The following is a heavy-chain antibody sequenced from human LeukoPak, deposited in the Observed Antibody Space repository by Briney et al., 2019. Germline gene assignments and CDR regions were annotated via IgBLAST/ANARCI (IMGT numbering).Heavy chain of an antibody. CDR3: ATLEY. V-gene: IGHV3-7*01. Sequence: PGGSLRLSCAASGLTFSSHWMTWVRQAPGKGLEWVANIKHDGSEKNYVDSVKGRFTISRDNAKNSLYLQMNSLRAEDTAVYYCATLEYWGQGTLVTVSS. D-gene: IGHD6-6*01. CDR2: IKHDGSEK. J-gene: IGHJ4*02. CDR1: GLTFSSHW.